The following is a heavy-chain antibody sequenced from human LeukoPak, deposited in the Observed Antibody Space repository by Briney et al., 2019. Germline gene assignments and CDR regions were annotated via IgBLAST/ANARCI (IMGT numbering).Heavy chain of an antibody. CDR1: GGSISSSNW. CDR3: ARGGTMVRGVIFH. Sequence: SETLSLTCAVSGGSISSSNWWSWVRQPPGKGLEWIGEINHSGSTNYNPSLKSRVTISVDTSKNQFSLKLSSVTAADTAVYYCARGGTMVRGVIFHWGQGTLVTVSS. J-gene: IGHJ4*02. D-gene: IGHD3-10*01. V-gene: IGHV4-4*02. CDR2: INHSGST.